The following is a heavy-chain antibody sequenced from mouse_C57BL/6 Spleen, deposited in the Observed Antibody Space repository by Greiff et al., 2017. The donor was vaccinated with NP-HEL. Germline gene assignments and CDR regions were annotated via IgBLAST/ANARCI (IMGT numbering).Heavy chain of an antibody. V-gene: IGHV1-4*01. CDR2: INPSSGYT. CDR1: GYTFTSYT. CDR3: ARTMIKYYFDY. D-gene: IGHD2-4*01. Sequence: VQLQQSGAELARPGASVKMSCKASGYTFTSYTMHWVKQRPGQGLEWIGYINPSSGYTKYNQKFKDKATLTADKSSSTAYMQLSSLTSEDSAVYDCARTMIKYYFDYWGQGTTLTVSS. J-gene: IGHJ2*01.